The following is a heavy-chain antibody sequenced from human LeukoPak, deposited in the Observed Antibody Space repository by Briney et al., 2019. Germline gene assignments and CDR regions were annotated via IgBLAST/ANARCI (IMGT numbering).Heavy chain of an antibody. CDR2: ISGSGGST. CDR1: GFTFSSYA. Sequence: PGGSLRLSCAASGFTFSSYAMSWVRQAPGKGLEWVSAISGSGGSTSYADSVKGRFTISRDNSKNTLYLQTNSLRAEDTAVYYFAKVRGGQSFDYWGQGTLVTVSS. CDR3: AKVRGGQSFDY. J-gene: IGHJ4*02. V-gene: IGHV3-23*01. D-gene: IGHD4-23*01.